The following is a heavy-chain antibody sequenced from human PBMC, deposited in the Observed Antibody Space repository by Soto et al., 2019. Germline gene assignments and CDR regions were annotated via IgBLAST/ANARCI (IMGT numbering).Heavy chain of an antibody. Sequence: QVQLVESGGGVVQPGRSLRLSCAASGFTFSGYGMHWVRQAPGKGLEWVAVTRHDGSNTYYADSVRGRFTISRDNSNKMLYLQMNSLRAEDTAVYYCARDGVETTTYFGYFDCWGQGTLVTVSS. CDR2: TRHDGSNT. D-gene: IGHD1-26*01. J-gene: IGHJ4*02. CDR3: ARDGVETTTYFGYFDC. V-gene: IGHV3-33*01. CDR1: GFTFSGYG.